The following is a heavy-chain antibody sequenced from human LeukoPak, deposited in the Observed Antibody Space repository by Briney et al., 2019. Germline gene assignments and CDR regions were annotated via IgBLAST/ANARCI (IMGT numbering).Heavy chain of an antibody. CDR1: GGSISSSSYY. V-gene: IGHV4-39*07. CDR2: IYYSGST. Sequence: PSETLSLTCTVSGGSISSSSYYWGWIRQPPGKGLEWIGSIYYSGSTYYNPSLKSRVTISVDTSKNQFSLKLSSVTAADTAVYYCASPWWMATIRHDAFDIWGQGTMVTVSS. D-gene: IGHD5-24*01. J-gene: IGHJ3*02. CDR3: ASPWWMATIRHDAFDI.